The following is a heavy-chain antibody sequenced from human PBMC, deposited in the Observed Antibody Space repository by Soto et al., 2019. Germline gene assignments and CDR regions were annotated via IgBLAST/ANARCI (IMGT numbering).Heavy chain of an antibody. D-gene: IGHD3-10*01. Sequence: SETLSLTCTVSGGSISSYYWSWIRQPPGKGLEWIGYIYYSGSTNYNPSLKSRVTISVDTSKNQFSLQLRSVTAADTAVSYCGRGFIIDAFDIWCPGKMLTV. CDR3: GRGFIIDAFDI. V-gene: IGHV4-59*01. CDR2: IYYSGST. J-gene: IGHJ3*02. CDR1: GGSISSYY.